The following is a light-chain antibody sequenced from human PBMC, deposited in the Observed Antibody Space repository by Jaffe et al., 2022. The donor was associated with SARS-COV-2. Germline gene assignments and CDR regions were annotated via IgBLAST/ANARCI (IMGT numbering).Light chain of an antibody. CDR1: QTVNGNY. CDR2: DAS. J-gene: IGKJ2*01. Sequence: DTVLTQSPGTLSLSPGERATLSCRARQTVNGNYLAWYQQKPGQAPRLLIYDASTRANGIPDRFSGSGSGTDFTLTISRLEPEDSAVYYCQRYGSSILYTFGQGTKLEIK. CDR3: QRYGSSILYT. V-gene: IGKV3-20*01.